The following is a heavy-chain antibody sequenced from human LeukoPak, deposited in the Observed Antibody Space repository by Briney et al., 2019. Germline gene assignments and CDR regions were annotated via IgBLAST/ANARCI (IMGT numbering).Heavy chain of an antibody. CDR2: ISGSGGST. Sequence: GGSLRLSCAASGFTFGSYAMSWVRQAPGKGLEWVSAISGSGGSTYYADSVKGRFTISRDNSKDSLYLQMNSLRAEDTAVYYCARGGGYGGYYFDYWGQGILVTVSS. CDR3: ARGGGYGGYYFDY. V-gene: IGHV3-23*01. J-gene: IGHJ4*02. D-gene: IGHD5-12*01. CDR1: GFTFGSYA.